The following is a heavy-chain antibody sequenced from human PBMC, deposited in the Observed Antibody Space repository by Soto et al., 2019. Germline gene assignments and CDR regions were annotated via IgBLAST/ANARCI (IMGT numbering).Heavy chain of an antibody. V-gene: IGHV3-21*01. J-gene: IGHJ4*02. CDR1: GFTFSTYT. D-gene: IGHD3-9*01. Sequence: EVQLVESGGGLVKPGGSLRLSCAASGFTFSTYTMNWFRQAPGKGLEWVSSISSSTTYIYYADSLKGRFTVSRDNAKTSLYLQMNSLRAEDTAVYYCAGDLQYSGLYPDILTGYADYWGQGTVVTVSS. CDR3: AGDLQYSGLYPDILTGYADY. CDR2: ISSSTTYI.